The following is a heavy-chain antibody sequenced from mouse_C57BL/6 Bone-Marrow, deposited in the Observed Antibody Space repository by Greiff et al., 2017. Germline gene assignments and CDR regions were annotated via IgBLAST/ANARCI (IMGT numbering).Heavy chain of an antibody. V-gene: IGHV1-69*01. D-gene: IGHD1-1*01. CDR2: IDPSDSYT. CDR3: ARSVTTVPSFDY. J-gene: IGHJ2*01. Sequence: QVQLQQPGAELVMPGASVKLSCKASGYTFTSYWMHWVKQRPGQGLEWIGEIDPSDSYTNYNQKFKGKSTLTVDKSSSTAYLQLSSLTAEDSAVYYCARSVTTVPSFDYWGQGTTRTVSS. CDR1: GYTFTSYW.